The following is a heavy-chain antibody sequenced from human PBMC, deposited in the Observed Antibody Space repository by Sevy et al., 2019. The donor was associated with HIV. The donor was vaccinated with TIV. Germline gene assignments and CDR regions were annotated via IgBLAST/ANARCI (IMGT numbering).Heavy chain of an antibody. Sequence: GGSLRLSCAASGFIFRSFGMHWVRQAPGKGLEWVAVIWSDGSGTYYGDSVRGRFTISRENFKNTVYLQMNSLRVEDTAVYYCARVGRRDGYNFDYYYYGLDVWGRGTTVTVSS. V-gene: IGHV3-33*01. CDR3: ARVGRRDGYNFDYYYYGLDV. CDR2: IWSDGSGT. J-gene: IGHJ6*02. D-gene: IGHD5-12*01. CDR1: GFIFRSFG.